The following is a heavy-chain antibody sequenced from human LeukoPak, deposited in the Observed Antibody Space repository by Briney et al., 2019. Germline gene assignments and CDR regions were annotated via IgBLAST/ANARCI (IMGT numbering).Heavy chain of an antibody. CDR1: GFTFDDYA. Sequence: PGGSLRLSCAASGFTFDDYAMHWVRQAPGKGLEWVSGISWNSGSIGYADSVKGRFTISRDNAKNSLYLQMNSLRAEDTAVYYCARWSLGDYWGQGTLVTVSS. J-gene: IGHJ4*02. CDR3: ARWSLGDY. V-gene: IGHV3-9*01. CDR2: ISWNSGSI. D-gene: IGHD5-24*01.